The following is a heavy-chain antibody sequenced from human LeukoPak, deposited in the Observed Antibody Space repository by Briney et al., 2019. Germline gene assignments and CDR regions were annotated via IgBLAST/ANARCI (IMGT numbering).Heavy chain of an antibody. CDR1: GYTFTGYY. Sequence: ASVKVSCKASGYTFTGYYMHWVRQAPGQELEWMGWINPNSGGTNYAQKFQGRVTMTRDTSISTAYMELSRLRSDDTAVYYCARDSTLRFLEWLFDYWGQGTLVTVSS. V-gene: IGHV1-2*02. J-gene: IGHJ4*02. CDR3: ARDSTLRFLEWLFDY. CDR2: INPNSGGT. D-gene: IGHD3-3*01.